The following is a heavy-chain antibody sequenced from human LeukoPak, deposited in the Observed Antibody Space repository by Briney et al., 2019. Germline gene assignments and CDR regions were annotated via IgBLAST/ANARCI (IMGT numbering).Heavy chain of an antibody. D-gene: IGHD3-22*01. Sequence: GGSLRLSCAASGLTFSRYWMTWFRQAPGKGLEWVANIKQDGSEKYYVDSVKGRFTISRDNAKNSLYLQMNSLRAEDTAVYYCARDPPPNYYDSSGYSDYWGQGTLVTVSS. CDR3: ARDPPPNYYDSSGYSDY. J-gene: IGHJ4*02. CDR1: GLTFSRYW. V-gene: IGHV3-7*01. CDR2: IKQDGSEK.